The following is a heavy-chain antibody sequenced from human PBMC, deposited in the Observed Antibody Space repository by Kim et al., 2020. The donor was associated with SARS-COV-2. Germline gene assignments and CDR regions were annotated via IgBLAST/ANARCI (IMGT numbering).Heavy chain of an antibody. CDR2: ISSSGTII. D-gene: IGHD3-22*01. CDR1: GFTFSDYY. CDR3: ARATDPMIVVDPRAFDI. J-gene: IGHJ3*02. V-gene: IGHV3-11*01. Sequence: GGSLRLSCAASGFTFSDYYMSWIRQAPGKGLEWVSYISSSGTIIYHADSVKGRFTISRDNAKNSLYLQMNSLRAEDTAVYYCARATDPMIVVDPRAFDIWGQGTLVTVSS.